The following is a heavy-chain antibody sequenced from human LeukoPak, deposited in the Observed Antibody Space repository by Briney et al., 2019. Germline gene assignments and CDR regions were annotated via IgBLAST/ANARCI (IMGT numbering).Heavy chain of an antibody. D-gene: IGHD3-22*01. CDR3: ARDRSPRHYYDTSDYHGAADY. CDR2: INPNSGGT. CDR1: GYTFTGYY. J-gene: IGHJ4*02. Sequence: ASVKVSCKASGYTFTGYYMHWVRQAPGQGLEWMGWINPNSGGTNYAQKFQGRVTMTRDTSISTAYMELSRLRSDDTAVYYCARDRSPRHYYDTSDYHGAADYWGQGTLVTVSS. V-gene: IGHV1-2*02.